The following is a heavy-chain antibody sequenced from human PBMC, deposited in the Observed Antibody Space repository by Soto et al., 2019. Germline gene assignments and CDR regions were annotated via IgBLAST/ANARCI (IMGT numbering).Heavy chain of an antibody. Sequence: PSDTLSLTSTVYGGSFSGSYWSWIRQPPGKGLQWTGQTNHSGSTNSTPSPTSRVTISVDTSKNQFSLKLSSVTAADTAVYYCAGLLRLADYWGQGTLVTVSS. V-gene: IGHV4-34*01. CDR2: TNHSGST. CDR1: GGSFSGSY. D-gene: IGHD3-10*01. J-gene: IGHJ4*02. CDR3: AGLLRLADY.